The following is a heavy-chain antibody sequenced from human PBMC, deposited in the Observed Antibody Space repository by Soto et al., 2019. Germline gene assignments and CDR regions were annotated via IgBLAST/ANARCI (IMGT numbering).Heavy chain of an antibody. Sequence: PGGSLRLSCAASGFSFSNYWMTWVRQAPGKGLEWVANIKQDGGEKYYVDSVKGRFTVSRDNAKNSLYLQMNSLRAEDTAVYYCAADPRPQLVPIDYWGQGTLVTVSS. J-gene: IGHJ4*02. D-gene: IGHD6-6*01. V-gene: IGHV3-7*01. CDR2: IKQDGGEK. CDR1: GFSFSNYW. CDR3: AADPRPQLVPIDY.